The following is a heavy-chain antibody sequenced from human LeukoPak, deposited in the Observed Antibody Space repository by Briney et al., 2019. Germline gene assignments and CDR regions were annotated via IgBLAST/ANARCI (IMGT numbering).Heavy chain of an antibody. CDR1: GFTFTTYS. D-gene: IGHD4-17*01. V-gene: IGHV3-21*01. J-gene: IGHJ4*02. CDR2: ISSGSSAI. Sequence: GGSLRLSCEASGFTFTTYSMTWVRQAPGKGLERVSIISSGSSAIFSADALKGRFTISRDDAKNLLYLDMNSLRAEDTAVYYCARGHTAVTRRFDFWGQGTLVTVSS. CDR3: ARGHTAVTRRFDF.